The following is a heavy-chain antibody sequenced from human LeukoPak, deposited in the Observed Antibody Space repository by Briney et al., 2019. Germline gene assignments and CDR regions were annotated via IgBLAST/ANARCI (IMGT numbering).Heavy chain of an antibody. V-gene: IGHV3-30*18. D-gene: IGHD3-22*01. J-gene: IGHJ4*02. Sequence: GRSLRLSCAASGFTFSSYGMHWVRQAPGKGLEWVAVISYDGSNKYYADSVKGRFTISRDNSKNTLYLQMNSLRAEDTAVYYCAKDRRNALHYYDSLIDYWGQGTLVTVSS. CDR1: GFTFSSYG. CDR2: ISYDGSNK. CDR3: AKDRRNALHYYDSLIDY.